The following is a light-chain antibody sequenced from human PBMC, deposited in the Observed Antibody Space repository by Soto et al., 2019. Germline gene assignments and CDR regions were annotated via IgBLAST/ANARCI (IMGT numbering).Light chain of an antibody. CDR1: LTISTY. CDR2: AAS. Sequence: DIQKTQSPSSLSASVGDRVTISCRASLTISTYLNWYQQNPGKAPKLLIYAASSLQSGVPSRFSGSGSGTDFTLTISSLQPEDFATYYCQQSSNIPYTFGQGTKLEIK. J-gene: IGKJ2*01. CDR3: QQSSNIPYT. V-gene: IGKV1-39*01.